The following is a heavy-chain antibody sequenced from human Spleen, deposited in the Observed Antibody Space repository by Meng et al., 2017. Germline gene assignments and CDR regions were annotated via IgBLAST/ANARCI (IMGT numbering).Heavy chain of an antibody. CDR1: GGSISSSNW. D-gene: IGHD6-13*01. CDR2: IYDGGST. J-gene: IGHJ4*02. CDR3: ARVGSSSWFVAD. Sequence: QVQLEESGPGLVKPSGTLSLTCAVSGGSISSSNWWSWVRQSPGKGLEWIGEIYDGGSTNYNPSLKSRVTISVDKSKNQFSLKLSSVTAADTAVYYCARVGSSSWFVADWGQGTLVTVSS. V-gene: IGHV4-4*02.